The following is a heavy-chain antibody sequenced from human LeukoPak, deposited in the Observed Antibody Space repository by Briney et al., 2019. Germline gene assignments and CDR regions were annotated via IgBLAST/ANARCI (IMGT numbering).Heavy chain of an antibody. V-gene: IGHV3-30*02. CDR2: IWYDGSNK. Sequence: GGSLRLSCAASGFTFSSYGMHWVRQAPGKGLEWVAVIWYDGSNKYYADSVKGRFTISRDSSQNTLYLQMNSLRLEDTAVYYCAKESDAFDIWGQGTMVTVSS. J-gene: IGHJ3*02. CDR1: GFTFSSYG. CDR3: AKESDAFDI.